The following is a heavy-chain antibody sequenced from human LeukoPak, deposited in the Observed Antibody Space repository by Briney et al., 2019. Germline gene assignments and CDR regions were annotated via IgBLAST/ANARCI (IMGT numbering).Heavy chain of an antibody. Sequence: PSETLSLTCAVYGGSFSGYYWSWIRQPPGKGLEWIGEINHSGSTNYNQSLKSRVTISGDTSKNQFSLKLSSVTAADTAVYYCASRNQLLSDNWFDPWGQRTLVTVSS. CDR1: GGSFSGYY. J-gene: IGHJ5*02. D-gene: IGHD2-2*01. V-gene: IGHV4-34*01. CDR3: ASRNQLLSDNWFDP. CDR2: INHSGST.